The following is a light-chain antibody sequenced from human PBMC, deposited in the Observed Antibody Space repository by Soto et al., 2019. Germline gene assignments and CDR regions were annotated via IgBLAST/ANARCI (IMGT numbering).Light chain of an antibody. CDR3: QQYGSSPLT. CDR2: GAS. CDR1: QSVASH. V-gene: IGKV3-20*01. Sequence: EIVMTQSPATLSVSPVERATLSCRASQSVASHLAWYQQKPGQAPRLLIYGASSRATGIPDRFSGSGSGTDFTLTISRLEPEDFAVYYCQQYGSSPLTFGGGTKVDIK. J-gene: IGKJ4*01.